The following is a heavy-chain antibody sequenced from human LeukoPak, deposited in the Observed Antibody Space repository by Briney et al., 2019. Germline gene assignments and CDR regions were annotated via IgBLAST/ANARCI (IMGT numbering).Heavy chain of an antibody. CDR3: ASLDFWSGYHFDY. V-gene: IGHV1-69*05. D-gene: IGHD3-3*01. Sequence: SVKVSCKASGGTFSSYAISWVRQAPGQGLEWMGGIISIFGTANYAQKFQGRVTITTDESTSTAYMELSSLRSEDTAVYYCASLDFWSGYHFDYWGQGTLVTVSS. CDR2: IISIFGTA. J-gene: IGHJ4*02. CDR1: GGTFSSYA.